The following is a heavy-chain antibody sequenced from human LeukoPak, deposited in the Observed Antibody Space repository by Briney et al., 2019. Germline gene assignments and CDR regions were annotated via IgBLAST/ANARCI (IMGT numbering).Heavy chain of an antibody. J-gene: IGHJ4*02. V-gene: IGHV3-23*01. D-gene: IGHD6-6*01. CDR1: GFTFSSYA. CDR3: AKIGDSSSLFDY. Sequence: GGSLRLSCAASGFTFSSYAMSWVRQAPGKGLEWVSATSGSGGSTYYADSVKGRFTISRDNSKNTLYLQMNSLRAEDTAVYYCAKIGDSSSLFDYWGQGTLVTVSS. CDR2: TSGSGGST.